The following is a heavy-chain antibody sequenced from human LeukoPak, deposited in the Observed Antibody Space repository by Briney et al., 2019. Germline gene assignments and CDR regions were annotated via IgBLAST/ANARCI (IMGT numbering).Heavy chain of an antibody. CDR2: IYYSGST. V-gene: IGHV4-59*01. J-gene: IGHJ5*02. Sequence: PSETLSLTCTVSGGSISSYYWSWIRQPPGKGLEWIGYIYYSGSTNYNPSLKSRVTISADTSKKRFSLKLTSLTAADTAVYYCARGAGGYRFDPWGQGTLVTVSS. CDR3: ARGAGGYRFDP. D-gene: IGHD1-1*01. CDR1: GGSISSYY.